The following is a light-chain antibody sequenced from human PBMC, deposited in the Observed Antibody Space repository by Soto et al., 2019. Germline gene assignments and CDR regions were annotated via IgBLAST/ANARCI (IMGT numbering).Light chain of an antibody. CDR1: QGISNS. Sequence: DIQMTQSPSAMSASLGDRVTITCRASQGISNSLAWFQQKPGRVPKRLIYGASTLQSWAPPRFSGSASGAAFTLTISSLQPEDFATYYCLQYNSYPFTFGGGTKVDIK. J-gene: IGKJ4*01. V-gene: IGKV1-17*03. CDR3: LQYNSYPFT. CDR2: GAS.